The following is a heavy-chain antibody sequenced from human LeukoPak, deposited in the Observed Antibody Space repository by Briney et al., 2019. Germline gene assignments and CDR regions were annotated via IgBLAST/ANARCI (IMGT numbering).Heavy chain of an antibody. CDR2: IYTSGST. Sequence: SQTLSLTCTVSGGSISSGSYYWNWIRQPAGKGLEWIGRIYTSGSTNYNPSLKSRVTTPVDTSKNQFSLKLSSVTAADTAVYYCARERFLEWFDYWGQGTLVTVSS. J-gene: IGHJ4*02. D-gene: IGHD3-3*01. V-gene: IGHV4-61*02. CDR3: ARERFLEWFDY. CDR1: GGSISSGSYY.